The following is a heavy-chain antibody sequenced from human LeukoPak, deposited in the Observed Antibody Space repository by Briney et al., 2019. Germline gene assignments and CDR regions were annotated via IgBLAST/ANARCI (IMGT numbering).Heavy chain of an antibody. Sequence: ASVKVSCKASGGTFSSYATSWVRQAPGQGLEWMGGIIPIFGTANYAQKFQGRVTITADESTSTAYMELSSLRSEDTAVYYCARNYYGSGSYREKRWFDPWGQGTLVTVSS. J-gene: IGHJ5*02. CDR1: GGTFSSYA. CDR3: ARNYYGSGSYREKRWFDP. CDR2: IIPIFGTA. V-gene: IGHV1-69*13. D-gene: IGHD3-10*01.